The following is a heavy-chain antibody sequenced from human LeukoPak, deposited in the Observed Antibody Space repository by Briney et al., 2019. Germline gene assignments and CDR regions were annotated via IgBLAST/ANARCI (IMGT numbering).Heavy chain of an antibody. J-gene: IGHJ3*02. CDR3: ARDQTNTLLWFGESSDAFDI. CDR2: ISSRSGTI. D-gene: IGHD3-10*01. CDR1: GFTFSSYT. Sequence: GGSLRLSCAASGFTFSSYTMNWVRRTPGKGLEWLSYISSRSGTIFYADSVKGRFTISRDNAKSSLYLQMNSLRAEDTAVYYCARDQTNTLLWFGESSDAFDIWGQGTMVTVSS. V-gene: IGHV3-48*04.